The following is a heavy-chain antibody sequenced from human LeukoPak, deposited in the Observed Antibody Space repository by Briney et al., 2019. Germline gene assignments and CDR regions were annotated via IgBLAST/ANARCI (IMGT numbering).Heavy chain of an antibody. CDR3: ARDITMID. Sequence: GSSVKVSCKASGGTFSSYTISWVRQAPGQGLEWMGRITPILGIANYAQKFQGRVTITADKSTSTAYMELSSLRSEDTAVYYCARDITMIDWGQGTLVTVSS. CDR1: GGTFSSYT. V-gene: IGHV1-69*04. CDR2: ITPILGIA. D-gene: IGHD3-22*01. J-gene: IGHJ4*02.